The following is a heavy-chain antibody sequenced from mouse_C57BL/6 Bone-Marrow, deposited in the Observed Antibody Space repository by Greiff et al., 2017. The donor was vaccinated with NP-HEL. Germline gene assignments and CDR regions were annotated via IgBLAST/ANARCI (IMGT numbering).Heavy chain of an antibody. CDR2: IYWDDDK. Sequence: QVTLKVSGPGILQSSQTLSLTCSFSGFSLSTSGMGVSWIRQPSGKGLEWLAHIYWDDDKRYNPSLKSRLTISKDTSRNQVFLKITSVDTADTATYYCARREIGLYGSSPLWYFDVWGTGTTVTVSS. V-gene: IGHV8-12*01. CDR3: ARREIGLYGSSPLWYFDV. J-gene: IGHJ1*03. CDR1: GFSLSTSGMG. D-gene: IGHD1-1*01.